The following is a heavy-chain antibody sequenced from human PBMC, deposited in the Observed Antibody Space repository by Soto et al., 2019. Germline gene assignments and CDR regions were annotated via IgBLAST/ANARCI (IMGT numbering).Heavy chain of an antibody. CDR2: INHSGST. D-gene: IGHD3-10*01. CDR1: GGSISSSSYY. Sequence: SETLSLTCTVSGGSISSSSYYWGRIRQPPGKGLEWIGEINHSGSTNYNPSLKSRVTISVDTSKNQFSLKLSSVTAADTAVYYFDRGRVYYGSGSYVMGGYYGMDVWGQGTTVTVSS. J-gene: IGHJ6*02. V-gene: IGHV4-39*07. CDR3: DRGRVYYGSGSYVMGGYYGMDV.